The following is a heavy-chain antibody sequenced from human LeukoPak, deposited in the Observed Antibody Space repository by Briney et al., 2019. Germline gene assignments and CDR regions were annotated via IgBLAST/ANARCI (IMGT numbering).Heavy chain of an antibody. CDR3: ARCTSTSCYNFDY. D-gene: IGHD2-2*02. CDR1: GGSINSGSFY. CDR2: IYTSGTT. V-gene: IGHV4-61*09. J-gene: IGHJ4*02. Sequence: PSETLSLTCTVSGGSINSGSFYWNWIRQSAGKGLEWIGHIYTSGTTNYNPSLKSRVTISLDTSKSQFSLKLNSVTAADTAVYYCARCTSTSCYNFDYWGQGALVTVSS.